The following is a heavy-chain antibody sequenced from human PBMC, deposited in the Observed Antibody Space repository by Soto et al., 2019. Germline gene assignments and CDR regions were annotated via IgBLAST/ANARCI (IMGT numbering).Heavy chain of an antibody. V-gene: IGHV1-58*01. CDR1: GFTFSNSA. D-gene: IGHD2-15*01. CDR2: IVVGSGNT. Sequence: SVKVSCKTSGFTFSNSAVQWARQARGQRLEWMGWIVVGSGNTQYAQKFRERVTITRDMSTSTAHMEVSSLASEDTAVYYCAAELYSGGSCCSFDIWGQGTMVTVSS. J-gene: IGHJ3*02. CDR3: AAELYSGGSCCSFDI.